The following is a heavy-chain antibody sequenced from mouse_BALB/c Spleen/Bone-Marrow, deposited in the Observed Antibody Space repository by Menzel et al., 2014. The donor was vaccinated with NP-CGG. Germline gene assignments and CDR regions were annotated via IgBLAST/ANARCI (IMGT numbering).Heavy chain of an antibody. CDR3: ARFPMDY. CDR1: GFTFADYY. CDR2: IRNKAYGCTT. Sequence: EVQVVESGGGLVQPGGSLRLSCTTSGFTFADYYMSWVRQPPGKALEWLAFIRNKAYGCTTEYSASVRGRFTISRDNSQSILYLQMNTLRAEDSATYYCARFPMDYWGQGTSVTVSS. J-gene: IGHJ4*01. V-gene: IGHV7-3*02.